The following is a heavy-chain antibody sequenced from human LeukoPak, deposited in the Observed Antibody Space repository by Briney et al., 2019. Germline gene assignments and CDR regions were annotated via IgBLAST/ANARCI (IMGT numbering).Heavy chain of an antibody. CDR3: ARGTSPYYDSSGYYYGNADY. J-gene: IGHJ4*02. Sequence: GASVKVSCKASGGTFSSYAISWVRQAPGQGLEWMGGIIPIFGTANYAQKFQGRVTITADESTSTAYMELSSLRSEDTAVYYCARGTSPYYDSSGYYYGNADYWGQGTLVTVSS. V-gene: IGHV1-69*13. CDR2: IIPIFGTA. CDR1: GGTFSSYA. D-gene: IGHD3-22*01.